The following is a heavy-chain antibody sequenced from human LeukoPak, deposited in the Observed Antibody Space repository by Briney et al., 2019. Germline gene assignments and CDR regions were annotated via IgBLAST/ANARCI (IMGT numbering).Heavy chain of an antibody. CDR1: GFPFHNYW. V-gene: IGHV3-7*01. CDR2: INQDDNEK. Sequence: GGSLRLSCAASGFPFHNYWMTWVRQAPGKGLEWVANINQDDNEKYYLDSVKGRFTVSRDNAETSLFLQMTSLRVEDTAIYYCARGLYGSGRRSLMAHWGPGTLVAVSS. J-gene: IGHJ4*02. CDR3: ARGLYGSGRRSLMAH. D-gene: IGHD3-10*01.